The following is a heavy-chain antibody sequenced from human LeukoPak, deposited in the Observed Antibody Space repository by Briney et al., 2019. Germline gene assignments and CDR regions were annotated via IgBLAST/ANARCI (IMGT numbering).Heavy chain of an antibody. V-gene: IGHV3-30*18. CDR1: GFTFSSYA. J-gene: IGHJ4*02. D-gene: IGHD5-18*01. CDR3: AKDKEYSYIGYYFDY. CDR2: ISYDGSNK. Sequence: GGSLRLSCAASGFTFSSYAMSWVRQAPGKGLEWVAVISYDGSNKYYADSVKGRFTISRDNSKNTLYLQMNSLRAEDTAVYYCAKDKEYSYIGYYFDYWGQGTLVTVSS.